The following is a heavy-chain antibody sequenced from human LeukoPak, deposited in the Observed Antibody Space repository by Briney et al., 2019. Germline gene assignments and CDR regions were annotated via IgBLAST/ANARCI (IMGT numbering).Heavy chain of an antibody. CDR3: ARGWELLGIDY. Sequence: GGSLRLSCAASGFTFSSYSMHWVRQAPGEGLEYVSATRRNGGSTYYANSVKGRFTISRDNSKNTLYLQMGSLRAEDMAVYYCARGWELLGIDYWGQGTLVTVSS. CDR2: TRRNGGST. J-gene: IGHJ4*02. D-gene: IGHD1-26*01. V-gene: IGHV3-64*01. CDR1: GFTFSSYS.